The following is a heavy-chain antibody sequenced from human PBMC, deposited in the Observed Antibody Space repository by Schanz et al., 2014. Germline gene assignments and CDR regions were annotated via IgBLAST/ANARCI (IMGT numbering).Heavy chain of an antibody. CDR2: VSHDGFTK. J-gene: IGHJ4*02. CDR1: GFSFSGFA. D-gene: IGHD7-27*01. CDR3: AKDYRTGAIDY. Sequence: QVQLEESGGGVVQPGGSLRLSCVASGFSFSGFAVHWVRQAPGKGLEWVSIVSHDGFTKHYADSVRGRFTLSRDNSKNTVYLQMNSLRAEDTAVYYCAKDYRTGAIDYWGQGTLVTVSS. V-gene: IGHV3-30*04.